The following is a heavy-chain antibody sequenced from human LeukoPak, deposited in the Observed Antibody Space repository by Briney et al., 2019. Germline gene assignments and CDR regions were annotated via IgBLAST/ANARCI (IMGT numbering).Heavy chain of an antibody. V-gene: IGHV1-18*01. CDR1: GYTFTSYG. CDR2: ISAYNGNT. Sequence: GALVKVSCKASGYTFTSYGISWVRQAPGQGLEWMGWISAYNGNTNYAQKLQGRVTMTTDTSTSTAYMELRSLRSDDTAVYYCARDFKGFGLGWFGESTNWGQGTLVTVSS. D-gene: IGHD3-10*01. J-gene: IGHJ4*02. CDR3: ARDFKGFGLGWFGESTN.